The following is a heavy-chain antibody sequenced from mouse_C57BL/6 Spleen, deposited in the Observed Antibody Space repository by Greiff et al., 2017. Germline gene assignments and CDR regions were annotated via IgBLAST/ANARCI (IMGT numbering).Heavy chain of an antibody. J-gene: IGHJ1*03. V-gene: IGHV1-15*01. Sequence: VQLQQSGAELVRPGASVTLSCKASGYTFTDYEMHWVKQTPVHGLEWIGAIDPETGGTAYNQKFKGKAILTADKSSSTAYMELRSLTSEDSAVYYCTREDYGNYPANWYFDVGGTGTTVTVSS. CDR2: IDPETGGT. CDR3: TREDYGNYPANWYFDV. D-gene: IGHD2-1*01. CDR1: GYTFTDYE.